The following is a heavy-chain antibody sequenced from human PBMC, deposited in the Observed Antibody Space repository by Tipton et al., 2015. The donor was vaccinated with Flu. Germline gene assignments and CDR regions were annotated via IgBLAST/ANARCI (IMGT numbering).Heavy chain of an antibody. CDR3: ARSSSAYDYVWGGSYYFDF. V-gene: IGHV4-39*07. D-gene: IGHD3-16*01. J-gene: IGHJ4*02. CDR1: GGSIGSSTYY. Sequence: TLSLTCTVFGGSIGSSTYYWGWIRQPPGKGLEWIGSLYDSGITYYNPSLKSRVTISLDTSKNQFSLKLISVTAADTAVYYCARSSSAYDYVWGGSYYFDFWGRGTLVTVSS. CDR2: LYDSGIT.